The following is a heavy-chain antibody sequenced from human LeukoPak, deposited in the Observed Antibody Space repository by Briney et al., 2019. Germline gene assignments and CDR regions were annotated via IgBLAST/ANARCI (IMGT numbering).Heavy chain of an antibody. Sequence: GGSLRLSCAASGFTFSSYSMNWVRQAPGKGLEWVSSISSSSSYIYYADSVKGRFTISRDNAKNSLYLQMNSLRAEDTAVYYCARDNSSPSYYYYYGMDVWGQGTTVTVSS. CDR2: ISSSSSYI. CDR1: GFTFSSYS. CDR3: ARDNSSPSYYYYYGMDV. D-gene: IGHD5-18*01. J-gene: IGHJ6*02. V-gene: IGHV3-21*01.